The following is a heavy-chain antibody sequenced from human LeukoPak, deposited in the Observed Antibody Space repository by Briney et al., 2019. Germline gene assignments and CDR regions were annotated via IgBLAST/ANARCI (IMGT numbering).Heavy chain of an antibody. CDR2: ISSSSSYI. CDR3: ARGPNSRGYYDWYFDL. V-gene: IGHV3-21*01. Sequence: GGSLRLSCAASGFAFSSYAMSWVRQAPGKGLEWVSSISSSSSYIYYADSVKGRFTTSRDNAKNSLYLQMNSLRAEDTAVYYCARGPNSRGYYDWYFDLWGRGTLVTVSS. J-gene: IGHJ2*01. D-gene: IGHD3-22*01. CDR1: GFAFSSYA.